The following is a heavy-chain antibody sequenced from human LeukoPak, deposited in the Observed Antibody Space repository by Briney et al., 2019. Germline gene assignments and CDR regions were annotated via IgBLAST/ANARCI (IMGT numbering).Heavy chain of an antibody. D-gene: IGHD1-1*01. CDR1: GFTFSSYG. J-gene: IGHJ4*02. CDR2: IWYDGSNK. CDR3: ARGQEFDDGVFDS. V-gene: IGHV3-33*01. Sequence: GGSLRLSCAASGFTFSSYGMHWVRQAPGKGLEWVAVIWYDGSNKYYADSVKGRFTISRDNSKNTLFLQMNSLRAEDTAIYYCARGQEFDDGVFDSWGQGTLVTVSS.